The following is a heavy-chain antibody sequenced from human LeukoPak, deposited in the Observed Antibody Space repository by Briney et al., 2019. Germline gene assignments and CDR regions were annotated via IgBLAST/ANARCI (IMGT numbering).Heavy chain of an antibody. J-gene: IGHJ3*02. CDR3: ARHFQGHAFDI. CDR2: IYPGDSDT. V-gene: IGHV5-51*01. CDR1: GYSFTSYW. Sequence: GESLQISCQGSGYSFTSYWIGWVRQMPGKGLEWMGIIYPGDSDTRYSPSFQGQVAISADKSISTAYLQWSSLKASDTAMYYCARHFQGHAFDIWGQGTMVTVSS.